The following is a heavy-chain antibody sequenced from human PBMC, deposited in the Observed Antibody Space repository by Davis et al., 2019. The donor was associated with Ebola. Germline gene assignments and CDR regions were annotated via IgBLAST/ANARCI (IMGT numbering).Heavy chain of an antibody. CDR3: AKDTSNIWFDM. CDR1: GFTFGSYG. D-gene: IGHD2-2*01. Sequence: GESLKISCAASGFTFGSYGMHWVRQAPGKGLEWVSTLGTSADTYYADSVKGRFTISRDNSKNTLYLQMNGLRVEDTAIYYCAKDTSNIWFDMWGQGTNVTVSS. CDR2: LGTSADT. J-gene: IGHJ3*02. V-gene: IGHV3-23*01.